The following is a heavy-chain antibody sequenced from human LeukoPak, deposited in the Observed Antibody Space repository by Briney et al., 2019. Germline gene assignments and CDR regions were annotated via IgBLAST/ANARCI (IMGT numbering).Heavy chain of an antibody. CDR3: AKDVAAYYYDSSGYYARRGFDGYYFDY. J-gene: IGHJ4*02. CDR2: ISYDGSNK. CDR1: AFTFSSYG. V-gene: IGHV3-30*18. D-gene: IGHD3-22*01. Sequence: GRSLRLSCAASAFTFSSYGMHWVRQAPGKGLEWVAVISYDGSNKYYADSVKGRFTIARDNSKNTLYLQMNSLRAEDTAVYYCAKDVAAYYYDSSGYYARRGFDGYYFDYWGQGTLVTVSS.